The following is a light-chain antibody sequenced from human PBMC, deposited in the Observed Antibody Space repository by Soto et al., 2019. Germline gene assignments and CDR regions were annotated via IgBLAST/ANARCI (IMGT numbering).Light chain of an antibody. J-gene: IGKJ1*01. CDR1: QSFSNNY. V-gene: IGKV3-11*01. CDR2: DAS. CDR3: QQRYNWPLT. Sequence: EIVLTQSPGTLSLSPGERATLSCSASQSFSNNYLAWYQQKPGQAPRLLISDASNRATGIPARFSGSGSGTDFTLTISSLDSEDFAIYYCQQRYNWPLTFGQGTKVDIK.